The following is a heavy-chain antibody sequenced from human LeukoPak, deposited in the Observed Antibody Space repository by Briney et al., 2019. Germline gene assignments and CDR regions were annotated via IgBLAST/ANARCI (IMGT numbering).Heavy chain of an antibody. CDR1: GYTFTSYY. Sequence: ASVKVSCKASGYTFTSYYMHWVRQAPGQGLEWMGIINPSGGSTSYAQKFQGRVTMTRDASISTAYMELSGLRSDDTAVYYCARPYYYDSSGYFEWGQGTLVTVSS. V-gene: IGHV1-46*01. CDR2: INPSGGST. CDR3: ARPYYYDSSGYFE. D-gene: IGHD3-22*01. J-gene: IGHJ4*02.